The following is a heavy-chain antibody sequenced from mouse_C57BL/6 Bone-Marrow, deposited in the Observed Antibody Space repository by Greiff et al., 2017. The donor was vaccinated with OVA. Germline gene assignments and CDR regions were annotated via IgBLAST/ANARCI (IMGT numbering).Heavy chain of an antibody. CDR1: GFTFSSYG. J-gene: IGHJ1*03. D-gene: IGHD1-1*01. CDR3: ERHPCYYGSSYWYFDV. CDR2: ISSGGSYT. Sequence: EVKLQESGGDLVKPGGSLKLSCAASGFTFSSYGMSWVRQTPDKRLEWVATISSGGSYTYYPDSVKGRFTISRDNAKNTLYLQMSSLKSEDTAMYYCERHPCYYGSSYWYFDVWGTGTTVTVSS. V-gene: IGHV5-6*01.